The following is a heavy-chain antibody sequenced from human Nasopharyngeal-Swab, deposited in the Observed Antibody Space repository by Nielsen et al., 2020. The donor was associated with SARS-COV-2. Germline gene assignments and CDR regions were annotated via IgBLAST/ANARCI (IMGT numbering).Heavy chain of an antibody. CDR1: GFTFDDYA. CDR2: ISWNSGSI. D-gene: IGHD3-10*01. V-gene: IGHV3-9*01. J-gene: IGHJ4*02. CDR3: AKVLGFGELLGSFDY. Sequence: SLRLSCAASGFTFDDYAMHWVRQAPGKGLEWVSVISWNSGSIGYADSVKGRFTISRDNAKNSLYLQMNSLRAEDTALYYCAKVLGFGELLGSFDYWGQGTLVTVSS.